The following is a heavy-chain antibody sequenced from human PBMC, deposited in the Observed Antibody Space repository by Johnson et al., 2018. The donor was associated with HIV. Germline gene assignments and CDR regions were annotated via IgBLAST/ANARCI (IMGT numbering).Heavy chain of an antibody. V-gene: IGHV3-30*02. CDR3: ARDLIVGTTRTGAFDI. J-gene: IGHJ3*02. CDR2: MRYDGRDG. D-gene: IGHD1-26*01. CDR1: GFTFSNFG. Sequence: QVQLVESGGGVVQPGGSLRLSCAASGFTFSNFGMHWVRQAPGKGLEWVAFMRYDGRDGCYVDSVRGRFTTSRDNSKNTVSLQWNSLRAEDTAVYFCARDLIVGTTRTGAFDIWGQGTMVTVSS.